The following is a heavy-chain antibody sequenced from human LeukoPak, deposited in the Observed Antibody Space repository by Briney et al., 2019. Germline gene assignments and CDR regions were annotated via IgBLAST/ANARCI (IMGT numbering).Heavy chain of an antibody. CDR1: GYTFTSYD. V-gene: IGHV1-8*01. CDR2: MNPNSGNT. Sequence: ASVKVSCKASGYTFTSYDINWVRQATGQGLEWMGWMNPNSGNTGYAQKFQGRVTMTRNTSISTAYMELSSLRSEDTAVYYCARGQPLTLRYYYYGMDVWGQGTTVTVSS. J-gene: IGHJ6*02. D-gene: IGHD1-14*01. CDR3: ARGQPLTLRYYYYGMDV.